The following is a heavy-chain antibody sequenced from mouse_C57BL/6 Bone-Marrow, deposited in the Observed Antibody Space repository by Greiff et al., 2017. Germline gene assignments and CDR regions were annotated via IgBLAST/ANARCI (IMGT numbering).Heavy chain of an antibody. V-gene: IGHV1-15*01. CDR3: TRVGYQAMDY. CDR2: IDPETGGT. Sequence: VQLQQPGAELVKPGASVKLSCKASGYTFTDYEMHWVKQTPVHGLAWIGAIDPETGGTAYNQKFKGKAILTADKSSSTAYMELRSLTSEDSAVYYCTRVGYQAMDYWGQGTSVTVSS. J-gene: IGHJ4*01. CDR1: GYTFTDYE.